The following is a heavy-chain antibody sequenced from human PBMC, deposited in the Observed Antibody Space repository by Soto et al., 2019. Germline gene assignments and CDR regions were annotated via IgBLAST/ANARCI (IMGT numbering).Heavy chain of an antibody. D-gene: IGHD2-2*01. V-gene: IGHV3-49*03. J-gene: IGHJ3*02. Sequence: PGGSLRLSCTASGFTFGDYAMSWFRQAPGKGLEWVGFIRSKAYGGTTEYAASVKGRFTISRDDSKSIAYPQMNSLKTEDTAVYYCTRDVCSSTSCYADDAFDIWGQGTMVTVSS. CDR1: GFTFGDYA. CDR2: IRSKAYGGTT. CDR3: TRDVCSSTSCYADDAFDI.